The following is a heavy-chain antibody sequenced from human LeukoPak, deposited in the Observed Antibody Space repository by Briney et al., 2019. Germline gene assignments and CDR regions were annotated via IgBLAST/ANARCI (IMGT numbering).Heavy chain of an antibody. V-gene: IGHV3-66*04. CDR2: IYSGGST. Sequence: GGSLRLSCAASGFTASSNYMSWVRQAPGKGLEWVSVIYSGGSTYYADSVKGRFTISRDNSKNTLYLQMNSLRAEDTAVYYCARPYSGGSIDYWGQGTLVTVSS. J-gene: IGHJ4*02. D-gene: IGHD1-26*01. CDR1: GFTASSNY. CDR3: ARPYSGGSIDY.